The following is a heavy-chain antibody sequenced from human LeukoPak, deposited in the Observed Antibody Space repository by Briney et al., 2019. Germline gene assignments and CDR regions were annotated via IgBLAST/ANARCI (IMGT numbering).Heavy chain of an antibody. CDR1: GGTFSSYA. CDR2: IIPIFGIA. Sequence: GASVKVSCKASGGTFSSYAISWVRQAPGQGLEWMGRIIPIFGIANYAQKFQGRVTITTDKSTSTAYMELSSLRSEDTAVYYCARARSDYYDSSGYYYTSGFDIWDQGTMVTVSS. V-gene: IGHV1-69*04. CDR3: ARARSDYYDSSGYYYTSGFDI. J-gene: IGHJ3*02. D-gene: IGHD3-22*01.